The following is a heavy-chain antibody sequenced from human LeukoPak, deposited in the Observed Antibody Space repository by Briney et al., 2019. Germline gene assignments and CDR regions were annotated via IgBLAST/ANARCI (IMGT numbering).Heavy chain of an antibody. CDR3: ARVPRRLDYGDYFSVVVHTQDYYYMDV. D-gene: IGHD4-17*01. Sequence: GGSLRLSCAASGFTFSSYSMNWVRQAPGKGLEWVSYISSSSSTIYYADPVKGRFTISRDNAKNSLYLQMNSLRAEDTAVYYCARVPRRLDYGDYFSVVVHTQDYYYMDVWGKGTTVTVSS. J-gene: IGHJ6*03. CDR2: ISSSSSTI. CDR1: GFTFSSYS. V-gene: IGHV3-48*01.